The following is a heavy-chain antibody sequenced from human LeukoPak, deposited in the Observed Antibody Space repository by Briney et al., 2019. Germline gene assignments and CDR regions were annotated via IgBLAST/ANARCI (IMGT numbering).Heavy chain of an antibody. CDR1: GFTFSSYS. CDR2: ISSSSSYI. Sequence: PGGSLRLSCAASGFTFSSYSMNWVRQAPGKGLEWVSSISSSSSYIYYADSVKGRFTISRDNAKNSLYLQMNSLRAEDTAVYYCARGGGAVTTFRYYYYMDVWGKGTTVTVSS. V-gene: IGHV3-21*01. J-gene: IGHJ6*03. CDR3: ARGGGAVTTFRYYYYMDV. D-gene: IGHD4-17*01.